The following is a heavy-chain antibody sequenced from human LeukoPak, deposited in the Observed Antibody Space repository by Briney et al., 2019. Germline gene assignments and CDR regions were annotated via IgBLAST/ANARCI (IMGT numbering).Heavy chain of an antibody. CDR1: AENFASYL. CDR2: IVPLLETT. D-gene: IGHD3-3*01. CDR3: ARDIGFTIFGGGGY. V-gene: IGHV1-69*13. Sequence: SVKVSCKSSAENFASYLITWVRQAPRQGLEWVGGIVPLLETTNQAQRFQGRVTLTADESTSTAYMELRSLRSDDTAVYYCARDIGFTIFGGGGYWGQGTLVTVSS. J-gene: IGHJ4*02.